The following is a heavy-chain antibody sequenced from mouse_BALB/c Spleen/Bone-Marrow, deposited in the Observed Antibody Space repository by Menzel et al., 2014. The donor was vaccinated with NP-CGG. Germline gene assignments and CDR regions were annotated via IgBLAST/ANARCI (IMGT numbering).Heavy chain of an antibody. V-gene: IGHV2-2*02. CDR3: ARNSHYYGYYYAMDY. D-gene: IGHD1-2*01. J-gene: IGHJ4*01. Sequence: VKLQESGPGLVQPSQSLSITCTVSGFSLTSYGVHWVRQSPGKGLEWLGVIWSGGSTDYNAAFISRLSISKDNSKSQFFFKMNSLQANDTAIYYCARNSHYYGYYYAMDYRSQGTSITVSS. CDR2: IWSGGST. CDR1: GFSLTSYG.